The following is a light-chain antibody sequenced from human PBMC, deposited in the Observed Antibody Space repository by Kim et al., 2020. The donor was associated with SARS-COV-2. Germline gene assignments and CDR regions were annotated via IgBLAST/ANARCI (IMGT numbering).Light chain of an antibody. J-gene: IGKJ2*01. CDR1: QSIGSGY. Sequence: PGERATLSCRASQSIGSGYLAWYQQKPGQAPRLLIYGASSRATGIPDRFSGSESGTDSTLTISRLEPEDFAVYYCQQYYSSPATFGQGTKLEI. CDR3: QQYYSSPAT. V-gene: IGKV3-20*01. CDR2: GAS.